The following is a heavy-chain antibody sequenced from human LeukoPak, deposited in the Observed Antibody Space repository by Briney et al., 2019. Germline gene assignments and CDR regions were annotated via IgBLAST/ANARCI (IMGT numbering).Heavy chain of an antibody. CDR3: AREEDYSNSGYWYFDL. Sequence: SETLSLTCAVYGGSFSGSYWSWIRQPPGKGLKWIGEFNHSGSTNYNPSLKSRVTISVDTSKNQFSLKLSSVTAADTAVYYCAREEDYSNSGYWYFDLWGRGTLVTVSS. D-gene: IGHD4-11*01. CDR2: FNHSGST. J-gene: IGHJ2*01. CDR1: GGSFSGSY. V-gene: IGHV4-34*01.